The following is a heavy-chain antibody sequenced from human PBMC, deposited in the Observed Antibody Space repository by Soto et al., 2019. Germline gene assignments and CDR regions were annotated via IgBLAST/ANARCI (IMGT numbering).Heavy chain of an antibody. J-gene: IGHJ6*03. V-gene: IGHV4-59*08. CDR2: IYYSGST. CDR3: ARQSYSNYPRDYYYYMDV. CDR1: GGSISSYY. Sequence: SETLSLTCTVSGGSISSYYWSWIRQPPGKGLEWIGYIYYSGSTNYNPSLKSRVTISVDTSKNQFSLKLSSVTAADTAVYYCARQSYSNYPRDYYYYMDVWGKGTTVTVSS. D-gene: IGHD4-4*01.